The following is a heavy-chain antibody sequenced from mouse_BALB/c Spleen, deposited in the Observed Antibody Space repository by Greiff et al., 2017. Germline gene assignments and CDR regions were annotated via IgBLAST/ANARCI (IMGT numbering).Heavy chain of an antibody. D-gene: IGHD1-1*01. CDR1: GYTFTSYW. V-gene: IGHV1-87*01. CDR2: IYPGDGDT. Sequence: VQLQQSGAELARPGASVKLSCKASGYTFTSYWMQWVKQRPGQGLEWIGAIYPGDGDTRYTQKFKGKATLTADKSSSTAYMQLSSLASEDSAVYYCARGSSNDYWGQGTTLTVSS. J-gene: IGHJ2*01. CDR3: ARGSSNDY.